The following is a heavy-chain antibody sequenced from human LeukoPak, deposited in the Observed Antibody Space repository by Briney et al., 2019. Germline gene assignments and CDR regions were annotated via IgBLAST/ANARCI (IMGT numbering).Heavy chain of an antibody. V-gene: IGHV4-4*07. J-gene: IGHJ3*02. D-gene: IGHD6-6*01. CDR3: ARDLIPARPGTGAFDI. Sequence: SETLSLTCTVSGGSISSYYWSWIRQPGGKGLEWIGRIWTSGSTNYNPSLRSRVTMSEDTSKNQFSLKLSSVTAADTAVYYCARDLIPARPGTGAFDIWGQGTMVTVSS. CDR1: GGSISSYY. CDR2: IWTSGST.